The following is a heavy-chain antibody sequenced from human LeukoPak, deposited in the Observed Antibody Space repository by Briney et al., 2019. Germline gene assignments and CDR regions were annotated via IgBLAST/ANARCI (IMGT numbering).Heavy chain of an antibody. V-gene: IGHV4-59*11. CDR1: GGSISSHY. D-gene: IGHD3-10*01. J-gene: IGHJ3*02. CDR3: ARDMGYGSGSYWYAFDI. CDR2: IYYSGST. Sequence: SETLSLTCTVSGGSISSHYWSWIRQPPGKGLGWIGYIYYSGSTNYNPSLKSRVTISVDTSKNQFSLKLSSVTAADTAVYYCARDMGYGSGSYWYAFDIWGQGTMVTVSS.